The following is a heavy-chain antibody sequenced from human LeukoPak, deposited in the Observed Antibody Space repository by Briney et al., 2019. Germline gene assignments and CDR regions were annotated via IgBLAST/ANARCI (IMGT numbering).Heavy chain of an antibody. CDR1: GYTFTSYD. Sequence: GASVKVSCKASGYTFTSYDINWVRQAPGQGLEWMGIINPSGGSTSYAQKFQGRVTMTRDTSTSTVYMELSSLRSEDTAVYYCARDDYGDYVDYWGQGTLVTVSS. J-gene: IGHJ4*02. V-gene: IGHV1-46*01. CDR3: ARDDYGDYVDY. D-gene: IGHD4-17*01. CDR2: INPSGGST.